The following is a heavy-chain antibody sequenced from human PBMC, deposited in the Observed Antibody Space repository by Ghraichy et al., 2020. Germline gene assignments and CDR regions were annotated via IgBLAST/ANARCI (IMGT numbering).Heavy chain of an antibody. CDR1: GFTFSSYA. J-gene: IGHJ2*01. V-gene: IGHV3-23*01. CDR3: AKDMTWEAVAGSYWHFDL. Sequence: GALRLSCAASGFTFSSYAMSWVRQAPGKGLEWVSAISGSGGSTYYADSVKGRFTISRDNSKNTLYLQMNSLRAEDTAVYYCAKDMTWEAVAGSYWHFDLWGRGTLVTVSS. D-gene: IGHD6-19*01. CDR2: ISGSGGST.